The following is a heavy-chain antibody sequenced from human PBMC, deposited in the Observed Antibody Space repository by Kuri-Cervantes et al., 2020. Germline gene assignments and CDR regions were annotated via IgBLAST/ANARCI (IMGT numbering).Heavy chain of an antibody. CDR2: ISDGGTTI. V-gene: IGHV3-48*03. CDR1: GFTFSRCG. CDR3: ARGQQLFDY. J-gene: IGHJ4*02. Sequence: GGSLRLSCAASGFTFSRCGMNWVRQAPGKGLEWLSYISDGGTTIYYADSLKGRFTISRDNAQNSLYLQMSSLRVEDTAIYYCARGQQLFDYWGQGTLVTVSS. D-gene: IGHD5-24*01.